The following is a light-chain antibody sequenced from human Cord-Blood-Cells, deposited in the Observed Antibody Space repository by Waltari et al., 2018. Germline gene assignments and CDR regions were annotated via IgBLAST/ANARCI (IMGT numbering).Light chain of an antibody. J-gene: IGKJ1*01. V-gene: IGKV2-30*02. CDR1: QSLVHSDGNTY. CDR3: MQGTHWPWT. Sequence: VVMTKSPLSLPVTLGQPASIPCSSSQSLVHSDGNTYLNWFQQRPGQSPRRLIYKVSNRDSGVPDRFGGSGSGTDFTLKISRVEAEDVGVYYCMQGTHWPWTFGQGTKVEIK. CDR2: KVS.